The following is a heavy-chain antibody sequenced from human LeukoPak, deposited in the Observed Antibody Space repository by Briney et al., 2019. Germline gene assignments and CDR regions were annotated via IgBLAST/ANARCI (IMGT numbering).Heavy chain of an antibody. CDR2: INPSGGAT. CDR3: ARIDSTYYYTGY. Sequence: ASVKVSCKASGYTFTSYYIHWVRQAPGQGLAWMGVINPSGGATNYAQKFQGRVTMTRDTSTSTVYMELSSLRSEDTAVYFCARIDSTYYYTGYWGQGTLVTVSP. D-gene: IGHD2-8*02. CDR1: GYTFTSYY. J-gene: IGHJ4*02. V-gene: IGHV1-46*01.